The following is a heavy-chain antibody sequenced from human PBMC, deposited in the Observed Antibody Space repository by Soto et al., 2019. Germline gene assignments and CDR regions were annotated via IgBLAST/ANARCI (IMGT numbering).Heavy chain of an antibody. Sequence: LSLTCAVYGWSFSGYYLSWIRQPPGKGLEWIGEINHSGSTNYNPSLKSRVTISVDTSKNQFSLKLSSVTAADTAVYYCARENYYDSSGIDYWGQGTLVTVSS. CDR3: ARENYYDSSGIDY. V-gene: IGHV4-34*01. D-gene: IGHD3-22*01. J-gene: IGHJ4*02. CDR2: INHSGST. CDR1: GWSFSGYY.